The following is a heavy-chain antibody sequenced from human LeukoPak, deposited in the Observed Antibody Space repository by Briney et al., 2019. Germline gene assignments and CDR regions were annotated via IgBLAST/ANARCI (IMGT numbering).Heavy chain of an antibody. CDR2: INSDGSST. CDR1: GFTFSSYW. J-gene: IGHJ6*02. V-gene: IGHV3-74*01. Sequence: PGGPLRLSCAASGFTFSSYWMHWVRQAPGKGLVWVSRINSDGSSTSYADSVKGRFTISRDNAKNSLYLQMSSLRAEDTAVYYCARETMDGTFSQYNYGMDVWGQGTTVTVSS. CDR3: ARETMDGTFSQYNYGMDV. D-gene: IGHD6-19*01.